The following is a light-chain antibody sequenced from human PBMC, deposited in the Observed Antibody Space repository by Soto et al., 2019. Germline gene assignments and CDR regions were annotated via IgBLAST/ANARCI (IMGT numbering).Light chain of an antibody. J-gene: IGKJ4*01. CDR3: QQRSIWPLT. CDR1: QSVSSY. Sequence: EIVLTQSPATLSLSPGDRATLSCRASQSVSSYLAWYQQKRGQAPRLLIYDSSNRATGIPARFSGSGSGTDFSLIISSLEPEDFAVYYCQQRSIWPLTFGGGTKVEIK. V-gene: IGKV3-11*01. CDR2: DSS.